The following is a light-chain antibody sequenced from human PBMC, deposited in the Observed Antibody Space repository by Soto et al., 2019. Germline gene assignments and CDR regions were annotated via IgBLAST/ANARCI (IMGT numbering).Light chain of an antibody. Sequence: EIVLTQSPGTLSLSPGERATLSCTASQSVAGNFLAWYQQRPGQAPRLLISAASSRATAIPDRFSRSGSGTEFTLTISRLEPDDSAVYFCQQYGNSPLTFGPGTKLNIK. CDR1: QSVAGNF. J-gene: IGKJ3*01. V-gene: IGKV3-20*01. CDR2: AAS. CDR3: QQYGNSPLT.